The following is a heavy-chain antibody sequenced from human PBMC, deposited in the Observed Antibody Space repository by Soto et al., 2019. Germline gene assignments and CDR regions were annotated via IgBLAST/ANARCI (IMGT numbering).Heavy chain of an antibody. CDR1: GGSFNGYY. CDR2: ITHSGST. J-gene: IGHJ6*02. Sequence: NPSETLSLTCAVYGGSFNGYYWSWIRQPPGKGLEWIGEITHSGSTNYNPSLKSRVTISVDTSKNQFSLKLSSVTAADTAVYYCARGPVGGGNSPPYYYYGMDVWGQGTTVTVSS. CDR3: ARGPVGGGNSPPYYYYGMDV. V-gene: IGHV4-34*01. D-gene: IGHD2-21*02.